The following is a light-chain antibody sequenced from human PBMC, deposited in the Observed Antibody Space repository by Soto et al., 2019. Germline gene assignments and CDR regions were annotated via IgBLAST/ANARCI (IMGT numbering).Light chain of an antibody. V-gene: IGLV2-14*01. CDR2: EVT. CDR1: SSDIGGYNS. J-gene: IGLJ1*01. Sequence: QSALTQPASVSGSPGQSITISCTGTSSDIGGYNSVSWYQQHPGRAPRLIIYEVTNRPSGVSNRFSASKSGNTASLTISELQAEDEADYYCTSYTPIVTLGSVFGTGTKVTVL. CDR3: TSYTPIVTLGSV.